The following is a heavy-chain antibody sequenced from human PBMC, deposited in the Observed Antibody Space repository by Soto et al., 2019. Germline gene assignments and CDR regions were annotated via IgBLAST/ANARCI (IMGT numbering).Heavy chain of an antibody. J-gene: IGHJ5*02. CDR2: TYYRSKWYN. CDR3: AKTGQPSLGELSKNWFDP. V-gene: IGHV6-1*01. Sequence: QTLSLTCAISGDSVSSNSAAWNWIRQYPSRGLEWLGRTYYRSKWYNDYAVSVKSRITINPDTSKNQFSLQLNSVTPEDTAVYYCAKTGQPSLGELSKNWFDPWGQGTLVTVSS. CDR1: GDSVSSNSAA. D-gene: IGHD3-16*02.